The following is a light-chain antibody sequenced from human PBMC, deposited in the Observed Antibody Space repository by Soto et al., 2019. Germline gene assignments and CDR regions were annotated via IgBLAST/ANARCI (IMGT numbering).Light chain of an antibody. J-gene: IGKJ1*01. CDR1: QSVSIN. Sequence: EVVMTQSPATLSVSPGERATLSCRASQSVSINLAWYQQKPGQAPRLLIFGASTRATGIPARFSGSGSGTEVTLTISSLQSEDFAVYYCHQYNNWPPWTFGQGTKVEIK. CDR2: GAS. V-gene: IGKV3-15*01. CDR3: HQYNNWPPWT.